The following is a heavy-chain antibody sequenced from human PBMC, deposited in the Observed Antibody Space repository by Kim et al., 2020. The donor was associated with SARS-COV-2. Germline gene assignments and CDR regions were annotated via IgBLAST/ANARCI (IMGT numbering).Heavy chain of an antibody. V-gene: IGHV3-43*01. D-gene: IGHD3-22*01. Sequence: GGSLRLSCAASGFTFDDYTMHWVRQAPGKGLEWVSLISWDGGSTYYADSVKGRFTISRDNSKNSLYLQMNSLRTEDTALYYCAKPSARYDSSGPPGGWGQGTLVTVSS. CDR2: ISWDGGST. J-gene: IGHJ4*02. CDR1: GFTFDDYT. CDR3: AKPSARYDSSGPPGG.